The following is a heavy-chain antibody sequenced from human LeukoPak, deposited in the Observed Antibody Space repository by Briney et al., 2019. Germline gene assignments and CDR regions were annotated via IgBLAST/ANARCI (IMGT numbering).Heavy chain of an antibody. V-gene: IGHV1-2*04. J-gene: IGHJ4*02. CDR1: GYTFTSYG. CDR2: INPNSGGT. CDR3: ALAVTGMDY. Sequence: GASVKVSCKASGYTFTSYGISWVRQAPGQGLEWMGWINPNSGGTKYAQKFQGWVTLTRDTTISTAYMEMRRLKYDDTAVYYCALAVTGMDYWGQGTLVTVSS. D-gene: IGHD6-19*01.